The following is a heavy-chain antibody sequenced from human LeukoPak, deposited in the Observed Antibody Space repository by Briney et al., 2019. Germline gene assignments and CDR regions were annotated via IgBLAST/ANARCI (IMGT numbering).Heavy chain of an antibody. V-gene: IGHV3-7*01. J-gene: IGHJ6*04. D-gene: IGHD3-10*01. CDR3: ARDRGFGQADV. Sequence: PGGSLRLSCAASGFDFRSYSMHWVRQAPGKGLEWVANIKQDGGEKYYVDSVKGRFTISRDNAKNSLYLQMNSLRAEDTAVYYCARDRGFGQADVWGKGTTVTVSS. CDR2: IKQDGGEK. CDR1: GFDFRSYS.